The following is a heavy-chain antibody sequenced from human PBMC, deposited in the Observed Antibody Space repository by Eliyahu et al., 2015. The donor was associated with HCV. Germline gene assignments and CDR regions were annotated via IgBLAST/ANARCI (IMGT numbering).Heavy chain of an antibody. CDR2: TYYASKWYN. D-gene: IGHD5/OR15-5a*01. CDR3: ARGRASTFDF. V-gene: IGHV6-1*01. J-gene: IGHJ3*01. Sequence: ALEWLGRTYYASKWYNDYAGSVKGRITINPDTSKNQFSLQLDSVTPEDTAVYYCARGRASTFDFWGQGTMVTVAS.